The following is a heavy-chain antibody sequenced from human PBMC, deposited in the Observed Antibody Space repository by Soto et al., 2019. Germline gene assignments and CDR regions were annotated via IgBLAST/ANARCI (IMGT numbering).Heavy chain of an antibody. CDR1: GYTFTSYG. D-gene: IGHD3-22*01. J-gene: IGHJ4*02. Sequence: ASVKVSCKASGYTFTSYGISWVRQAPGQGLEWMGWISAYNGNTNYAQKLQGRVTMTTDTSTSTAYMELRSLRSDDTAVYYCARDHYYYDSSGALGLFDYWGQGTLVTVSS. CDR2: ISAYNGNT. V-gene: IGHV1-18*01. CDR3: ARDHYYYDSSGALGLFDY.